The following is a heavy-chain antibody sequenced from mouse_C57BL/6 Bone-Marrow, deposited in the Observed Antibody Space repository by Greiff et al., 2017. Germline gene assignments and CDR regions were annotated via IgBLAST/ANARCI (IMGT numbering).Heavy chain of an antibody. Sequence: VQLQQSGAELVRPGASVKLSCTASGFNIKDDYMHWVKQRPEQGLEWIGWIDPENGDTEYASKFQGKATITADTSSTTAYLPLSSLTSEDTAVYCCTGYYSNYVFAYWGQAALVTVSA. V-gene: IGHV14-4*01. CDR3: TGYYSNYVFAY. CDR2: IDPENGDT. CDR1: GFNIKDDY. D-gene: IGHD2-5*01. J-gene: IGHJ3*01.